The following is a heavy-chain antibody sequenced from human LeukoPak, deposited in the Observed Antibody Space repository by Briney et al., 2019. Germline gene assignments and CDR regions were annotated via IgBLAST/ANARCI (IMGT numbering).Heavy chain of an antibody. CDR1: GDSVSTNSAT. D-gene: IGHD1-26*01. CDR3: ARLVGASWFDS. J-gene: IGHJ5*01. CDR2: TYYRSKWNN. V-gene: IGHV6-1*01. Sequence: SQTLSLTCAISGDSVSTNSATWTWLRQSPSRGLEWLGRTYYRSKWNNDYAVSMISRITINPDTSKNQFSLQLNSVTPEDTAVYYCARLVGASWFDSWGQGTLVTVSS.